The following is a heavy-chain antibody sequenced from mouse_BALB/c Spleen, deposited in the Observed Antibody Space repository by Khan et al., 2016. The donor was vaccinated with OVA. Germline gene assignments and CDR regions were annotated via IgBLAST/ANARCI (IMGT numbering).Heavy chain of an antibody. CDR1: GFTFIDYG. CDR3: GRGGVSY. V-gene: IGHV5-15*02. CDR2: ISSVAYSI. J-gene: IGHJ3*01. Sequence: EVELVEPGGGLVQPGGSRKLSCAASGFTFIDYGMAWVRQTPGKGPEWIAFISSVAYSINYEDTVKGRVTISTKNDKNTLYLEMSSLRSDDNAICYCGRGGVSYWGQGTLVTVSA.